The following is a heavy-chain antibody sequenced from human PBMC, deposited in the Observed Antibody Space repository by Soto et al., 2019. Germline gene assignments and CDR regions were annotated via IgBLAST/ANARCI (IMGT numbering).Heavy chain of an antibody. CDR3: ATCRAARFYYYYGMDV. CDR1: GYTLTELS. V-gene: IGHV1-24*01. J-gene: IGHJ6*02. CDR2: FDPEDGET. Sequence: ASVKVSCKVSGYTLTELSIHWVRQAPGKGLEWMGGFDPEDGETIYAQKFQGRVTMTEDTSTDTAYMELSSLRSEDTAVYYCATCRAARFYYYYGMDVWGQGTTVTVSS. D-gene: IGHD6-6*01.